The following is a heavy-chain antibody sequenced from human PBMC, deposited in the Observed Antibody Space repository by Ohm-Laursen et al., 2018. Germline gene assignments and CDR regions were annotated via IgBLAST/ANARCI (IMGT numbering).Heavy chain of an antibody. D-gene: IGHD3-10*01. Sequence: GSLRLSCAASGFTFSDYHMSWIRQPPGKGLEWVSAISGSGASTYYADSVKGRFTISRDNSNSSLYLQMNSLRDEDTAIYFCYGSGSYYNYIDYWGQGTPVAVSS. V-gene: IGHV3-23*01. CDR2: ISGSGAST. J-gene: IGHJ4*02. CDR3: YGSGSYYNYIDY. CDR1: GFTFSDYH.